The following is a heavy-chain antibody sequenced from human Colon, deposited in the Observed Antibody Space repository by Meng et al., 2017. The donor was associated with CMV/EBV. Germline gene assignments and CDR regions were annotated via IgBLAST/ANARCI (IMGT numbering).Heavy chain of an antibody. CDR3: VRDRSNYHGYYGMDV. CDR1: GSAVSHNY. CDR2: MHSGGST. J-gene: IGHJ6*02. Sequence: GESLMISCVVSGSAVSHNYLTWVRQAPGKGLEWVSVMHSGGSTEYADSVKGRVIISRDNSKNTLYLQVDNRRVEDTATYYCVRDRSNYHGYYGMDVWGQGTTVTVSS. D-gene: IGHD3-10*01. V-gene: IGHV3-53*01.